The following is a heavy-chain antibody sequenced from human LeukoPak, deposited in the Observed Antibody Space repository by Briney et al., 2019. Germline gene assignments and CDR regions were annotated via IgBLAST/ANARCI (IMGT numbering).Heavy chain of an antibody. CDR3: TRVYYYDSSGEYYFDY. Sequence: GGFLRLSCTASGFTFGDYAMSWVRQAPGKGLEWVGFIRSKPYGGTRDYAASVKGRFTISRDDSKSIAYLQMNSLKNEDTAVYYCTRVYYYDSSGEYYFDYWGQGTLVTVSS. J-gene: IGHJ4*02. CDR1: GFTFGDYA. CDR2: IRSKPYGGTR. V-gene: IGHV3-49*04. D-gene: IGHD3-22*01.